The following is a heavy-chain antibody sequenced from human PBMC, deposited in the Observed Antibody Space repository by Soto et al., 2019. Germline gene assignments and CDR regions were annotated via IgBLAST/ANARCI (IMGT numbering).Heavy chain of an antibody. CDR2: IYYSGST. J-gene: IGHJ5*02. CDR3: ARDNTVTTYNWFDP. CDR1: GGSISSGGYY. D-gene: IGHD4-17*01. Sequence: PSETLSLTCTVSGGSISSGGYYWSWIRQHPGKGLEWIGYIYYSGSTYYNPSLKSRVTISVDTSKNQFSLKLSSVTAADTAVYYCARDNTVTTYNWFDPWGQGTLVTVSS. V-gene: IGHV4-31*03.